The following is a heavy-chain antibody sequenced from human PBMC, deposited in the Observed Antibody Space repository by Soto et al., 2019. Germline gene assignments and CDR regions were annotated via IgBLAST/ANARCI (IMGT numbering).Heavy chain of an antibody. CDR1: GFSFSSYS. J-gene: IGHJ4*02. CDR2: IGSSSSYI. V-gene: IGHV3-21*01. Sequence: GGSLRLSCAASGFSFSSYSMNWVRQAPGKGLEWVSCIGSSSSYIYYADSVKGRFTISRDNAKNSLFLQMNSLRAEDTAVYFCARDGTSFIGYWGQGTLVTVSS. D-gene: IGHD1-26*01. CDR3: ARDGTSFIGY.